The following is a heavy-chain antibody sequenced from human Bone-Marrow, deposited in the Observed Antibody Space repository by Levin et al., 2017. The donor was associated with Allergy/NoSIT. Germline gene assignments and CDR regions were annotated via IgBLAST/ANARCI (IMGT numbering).Heavy chain of an antibody. CDR2: IREDGSEK. Sequence: GGSLRLSCAASGFSFSNSWMHWVRQAPGKGLQWVAVIREDGSEKYYVDSVKGRFIISRDNAKNSLYLQMNSLRAEDTAVYYCARQRSSSPPYFDLWGQGTLVTVSS. CDR3: ARQRSSSPPYFDL. J-gene: IGHJ4*02. V-gene: IGHV3-7*01. D-gene: IGHD6-13*01. CDR1: GFSFSNSW.